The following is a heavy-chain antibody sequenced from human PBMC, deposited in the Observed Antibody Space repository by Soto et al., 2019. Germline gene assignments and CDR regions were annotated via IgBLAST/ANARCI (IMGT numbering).Heavy chain of an antibody. V-gene: IGHV1-69*06. D-gene: IGHD6-6*01. CDR2: IIPLFGKG. CDR3: ARARLSNGDPNIYFYYGLDV. Sequence: GASVKVSCKASGDMFRNSAFTWVRQAPGQGLEWMGVIIPLFGKGNDAQKFQGRVTFTADKSTSTLYMELTSLRSDDTAVYFCARARLSNGDPNIYFYYGLDVWGQGPTVTVSS. J-gene: IGHJ6*02. CDR1: GDMFRNSA.